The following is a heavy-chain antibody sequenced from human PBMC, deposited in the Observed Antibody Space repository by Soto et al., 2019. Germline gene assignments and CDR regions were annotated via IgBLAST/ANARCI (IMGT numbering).Heavy chain of an antibody. CDR3: ASNFPRGYSGYESFDY. V-gene: IGHV4-39*01. CDR1: GGSISSSNYY. CDR2: IYYSGST. Sequence: SETLSLTCTVSGGSISSSNYYWGWIHQPPGKGLEWIGNIYYSGSTYYNPSLKSRVTISVDTSKNQFSLNLSSVTAADTAVYYCASNFPRGYSGYESFDYWGQGTPVTVSS. D-gene: IGHD5-12*01. J-gene: IGHJ4*02.